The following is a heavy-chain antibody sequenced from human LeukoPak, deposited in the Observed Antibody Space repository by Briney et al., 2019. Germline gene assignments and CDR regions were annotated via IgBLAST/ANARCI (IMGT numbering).Heavy chain of an antibody. CDR3: AREATAPRPFSTDYYYYMDV. V-gene: IGHV3-66*02. CDR2: IYSGGST. J-gene: IGHJ6*03. D-gene: IGHD5-24*01. Sequence: PGGSLRLSCAASGITVSRNHMSWVRQAPGKGLEWVSGIYSGGSTFDADSVKGRFTSYRDTSKNTFYLQMNSLRVEDTAVYYCAREATAPRPFSTDYYYYMDVWGKGTTVTASS. CDR1: GITVSRNH.